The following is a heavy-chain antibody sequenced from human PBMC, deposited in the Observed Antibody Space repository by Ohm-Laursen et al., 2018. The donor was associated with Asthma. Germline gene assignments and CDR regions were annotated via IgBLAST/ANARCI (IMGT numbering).Heavy chain of an antibody. CDR1: GFTFSSYS. Sequence: SLRLSCAASGFTFSSYSMNWVRQAPGKGLEWVSYISSSSSTIYYADSVKGRFTISRDNAKNSLYLQMNSLRAEDTAVYYCAREGRYSSVRFDPWGQGTLVTVSS. CDR2: ISSSSSTI. D-gene: IGHD6-25*01. J-gene: IGHJ5*02. CDR3: AREGRYSSVRFDP. V-gene: IGHV3-48*01.